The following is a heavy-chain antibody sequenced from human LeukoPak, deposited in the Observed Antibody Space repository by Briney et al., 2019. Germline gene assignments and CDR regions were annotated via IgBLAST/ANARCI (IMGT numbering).Heavy chain of an antibody. CDR2: IKWNGGST. CDR3: ARVSDSSGYYPIDY. V-gene: IGHV3-20*04. CDR1: GFTFDDYA. D-gene: IGHD3-22*01. J-gene: IGHJ4*02. Sequence: GGSLRLSCAASGFTFDDYAMSWVRQAPGKGLEWVSAIKWNGGSTGYADSVKGRFTISRDNAKNSLYLQMNSLRAEDTALYYCARVSDSSGYYPIDYWGQGTLVTVSS.